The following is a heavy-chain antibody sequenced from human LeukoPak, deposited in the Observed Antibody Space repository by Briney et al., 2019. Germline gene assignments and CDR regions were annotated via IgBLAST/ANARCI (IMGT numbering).Heavy chain of an antibody. J-gene: IGHJ6*03. Sequence: ASVKVSCKASGYTFTGYYIHWVRLVPGQGLEWMGWIKPYTGGTNTAQKFQGRVTLTGDTSISTAYMELSGLTSDDTAVYYCARAQYQLLYGYYNYYMDVWGKGTTVTVSS. CDR3: ARAQYQLLYGYYNYYMDV. V-gene: IGHV1-2*02. CDR2: IKPYTGGT. CDR1: GYTFTGYY. D-gene: IGHD2-2*02.